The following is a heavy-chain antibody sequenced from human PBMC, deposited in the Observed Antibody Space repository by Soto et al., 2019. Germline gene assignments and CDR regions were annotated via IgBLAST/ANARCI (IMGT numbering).Heavy chain of an antibody. CDR1: GGSISSGGYY. CDR2: IYYSGST. V-gene: IGHV4-31*03. J-gene: IGHJ3*02. Sequence: QVQLQESGPGLVKPSQTLSLTCTVSGGSISSGGYYWSWIRQHPGKGLEWIGYIYYSGSTYYNPSLKSRVTIAVDTSKNQFSLKLSSVTAADTAGYYCATVDTAMALRNLDAFDIWGQGTMVTVSS. CDR3: ATVDTAMALRNLDAFDI. D-gene: IGHD5-18*01.